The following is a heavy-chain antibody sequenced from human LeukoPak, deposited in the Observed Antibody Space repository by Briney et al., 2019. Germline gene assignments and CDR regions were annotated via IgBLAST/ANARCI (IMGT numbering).Heavy chain of an antibody. Sequence: GGSLRLSCAASGFTFSDYWMHWVRQAPGKGLVWVSRIHRDGTTTAYADSVKGRFTISRDNAENTLYLQMNSLRPEDTATYYCVRSELLGAFDIWGQGIMVTVSP. J-gene: IGHJ3*02. D-gene: IGHD3-10*01. CDR2: IHRDGTTT. CDR3: VRSELLGAFDI. V-gene: IGHV3-74*01. CDR1: GFTFSDYW.